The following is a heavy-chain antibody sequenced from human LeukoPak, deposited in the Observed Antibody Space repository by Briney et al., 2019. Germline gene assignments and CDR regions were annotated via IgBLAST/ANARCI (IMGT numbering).Heavy chain of an antibody. Sequence: PGGSLRLSCAASGFTFSSYWMSWVRQAPGKGLEWVANIKQDGSEKYYVDSVKGRFTISRDNAKNSLYLQMNSLRAEDTALYYCARSPHCSGGSCYSGFDYWGQGTLVTVSS. CDR1: GFTFSSYW. D-gene: IGHD2-15*01. CDR3: ARSPHCSGGSCYSGFDY. J-gene: IGHJ4*02. CDR2: IKQDGSEK. V-gene: IGHV3-7*03.